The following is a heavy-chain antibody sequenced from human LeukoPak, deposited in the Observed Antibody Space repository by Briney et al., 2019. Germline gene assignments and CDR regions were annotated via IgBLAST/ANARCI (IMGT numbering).Heavy chain of an antibody. V-gene: IGHV3-23*01. J-gene: IGHJ4*02. CDR1: GFTFSSYA. CDR3: AKYGSGSYYNGLY. CDR2: ISVSGENT. D-gene: IGHD3-10*01. Sequence: GGSLRLSCAASGFTFSSYAMTWVRQAPGKGLQWVSTISVSGENTYYADSVKGRFTIPRDISKSTLYLQMNSLRDEDTAVYYCAKYGSGSYYNGLYWGQGTLVTVSS.